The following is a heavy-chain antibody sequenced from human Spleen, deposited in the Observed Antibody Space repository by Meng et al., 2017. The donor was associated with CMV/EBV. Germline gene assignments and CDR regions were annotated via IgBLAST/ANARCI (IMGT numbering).Heavy chain of an antibody. J-gene: IGHJ4*02. Sequence: ASVKVSCKASGVTLSGYGVTWVRQAPGHGLEWMGWISGYNGNTNSAQNLQGRVTMTTDTSTSTAYMALRSLRSDDTAVYYCARTRIAPTGPEYNWNDVEDYWGQETLVTVSS. CDR2: ISGYNGNT. D-gene: IGHD1-20*01. CDR3: ARTRIAPTGPEYNWNDVEDY. CDR1: GVTLSGYG. V-gene: IGHV1-18*04.